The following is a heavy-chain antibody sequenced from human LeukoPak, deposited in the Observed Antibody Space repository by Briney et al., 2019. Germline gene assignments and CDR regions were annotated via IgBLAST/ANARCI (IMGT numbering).Heavy chain of an antibody. V-gene: IGHV1-69*13. CDR1: GGTFSSYA. CDR2: IIPIFGTA. Sequence: SVKVSCKASGGTFSSYAISWVRQAPGQGLEWMGGIIPIFGTANYAQKFQGRVTITADESTSTAHMELSSLRSEDTAVYYCARAEVCGGDCYSNWFDPWGQGTLVTVSS. CDR3: ARAEVCGGDCYSNWFDP. J-gene: IGHJ5*02. D-gene: IGHD2-21*02.